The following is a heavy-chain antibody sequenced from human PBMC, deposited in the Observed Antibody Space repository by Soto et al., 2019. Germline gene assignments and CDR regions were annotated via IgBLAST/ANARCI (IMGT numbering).Heavy chain of an antibody. D-gene: IGHD6-19*01. CDR1: GFTFSSYS. Sequence: GGSLRLSCAASGFTFSSYSMNWVRQAPGKGLEWVSSISSSSSYIYYADSVKGRFTISRDNAKNSLYLQMNSLRAEDTAVYYCASGSSGWLVPNDYWGQGTLVTVSS. V-gene: IGHV3-21*01. CDR2: ISSSSSYI. J-gene: IGHJ4*02. CDR3: ASGSSGWLVPNDY.